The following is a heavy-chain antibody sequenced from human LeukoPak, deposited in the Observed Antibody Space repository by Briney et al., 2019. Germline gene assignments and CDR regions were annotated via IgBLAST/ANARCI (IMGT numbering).Heavy chain of an antibody. V-gene: IGHV1-46*01. CDR1: GYTFTSYY. CDR2: INPSGGST. D-gene: IGHD3-10*01. J-gene: IGHJ4*02. Sequence: ASVKVSCKASGYTFTSYYMHWVRQAPGQGLEWMGIINPSGGSTSYAQKFQGRVTMTRDTSTSTVYMELSSLRSEDTAVYYCVRALILVRPHAITMDVLGYWGQGTLVTVSS. CDR3: VRALILVRPHAITMDVLGY.